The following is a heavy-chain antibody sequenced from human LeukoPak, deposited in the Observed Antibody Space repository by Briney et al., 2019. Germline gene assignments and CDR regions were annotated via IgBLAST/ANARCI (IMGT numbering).Heavy chain of an antibody. CDR3: ASTHYDFWSGYPVSFDY. D-gene: IGHD3-3*01. J-gene: IGHJ4*02. Sequence: PSETLSLTCTVSGGSISSYYWSWIRQPAGKGLEWIGRIYTSGSTNYNPSLKSRVTMSVDTSKNQFSLKLSSVTAADTAVYYCASTHYDFWSGYPVSFDYWGQGTLVTVSS. V-gene: IGHV4-4*07. CDR2: IYTSGST. CDR1: GGSISSYY.